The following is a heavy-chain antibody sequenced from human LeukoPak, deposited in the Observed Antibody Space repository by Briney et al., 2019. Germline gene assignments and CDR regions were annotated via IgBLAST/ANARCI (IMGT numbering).Heavy chain of an antibody. CDR1: GFIFSSYA. Sequence: GGSLTLSCAASGFIFSSYAMTWVRQAPGKGLEWVSTVGSSGTSTYYADSVKGRFTISRDNSNNKLYLQMNSLRAEDTAVYYCAKDRSSGGSCYNFWGQGTLVTVSS. D-gene: IGHD2-15*01. CDR2: VGSSGTST. V-gene: IGHV3-23*01. CDR3: AKDRSSGGSCYNF. J-gene: IGHJ4*02.